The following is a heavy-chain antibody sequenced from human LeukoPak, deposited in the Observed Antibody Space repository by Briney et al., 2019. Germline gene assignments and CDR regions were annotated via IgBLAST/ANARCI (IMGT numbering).Heavy chain of an antibody. J-gene: IGHJ4*02. CDR1: GYTSTIYD. D-gene: IGHD3-3*01. V-gene: IGHV1-8*01. Sequence: ASVKVSCKASGYTSTIYDINWVRQATGQGLEWMGWMNPNSGNTGYAQKFQGRVTMTRNTSISTAYMELSSLRSEDTAVYYCARGGLRFLEWLSDFDYWGQGTLVTVSS. CDR2: MNPNSGNT. CDR3: ARGGLRFLEWLSDFDY.